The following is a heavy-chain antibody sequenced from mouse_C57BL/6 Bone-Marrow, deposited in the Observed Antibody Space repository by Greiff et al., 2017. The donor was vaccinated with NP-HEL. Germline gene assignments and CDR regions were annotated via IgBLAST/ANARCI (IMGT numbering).Heavy chain of an antibody. J-gene: IGHJ1*03. Sequence: EVHLVESGGGLVQPGGSLKLSCAASGFTFSDYYMYWVRQTPEKRLEWVAYISNGGGSTYYPDTVKGRFTISRDNAKNTLYLQMSRLKSEDTAMYYCARGSPYYYGSSRHWYFDVWGTGTTVTVSS. V-gene: IGHV5-12*01. D-gene: IGHD1-1*01. CDR1: GFTFSDYY. CDR2: ISNGGGST. CDR3: ARGSPYYYGSSRHWYFDV.